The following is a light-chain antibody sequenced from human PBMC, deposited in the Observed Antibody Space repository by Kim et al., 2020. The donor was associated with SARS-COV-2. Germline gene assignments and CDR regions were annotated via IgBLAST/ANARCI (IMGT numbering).Light chain of an antibody. J-gene: IGKJ4*01. CDR3: QQYYSTPLT. V-gene: IGKV4-1*01. CDR1: QSVLYSSNNKNY. Sequence: DIVMTQSPDSLDVSLGERATINCKSSQSVLYSSNNKNYLAWYQQKPVQPPKLLIYWASTRESGVPDRFSGSGSGTDFTLTISSLQAEDVAVYYCQQYYSTPLTFGGGTKLEI. CDR2: WAS.